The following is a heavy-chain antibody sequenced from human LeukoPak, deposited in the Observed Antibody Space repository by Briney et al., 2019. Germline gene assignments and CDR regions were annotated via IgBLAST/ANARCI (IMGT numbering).Heavy chain of an antibody. J-gene: IGHJ4*02. CDR1: GFMFDDYA. D-gene: IGHD5-24*01. V-gene: IGHV3-43*02. CDR3: VREQFSHTSNYFDN. Sequence: GGSLRLSCAASGFMFDDYAMHWVRQVPGRGLEWVSLISGDGVSSFYADSVKGRFTISRDNNNSSLSLQMRRLTTEDTAFYYRVREQFSHTSNYFDNWGQGILVSVSS. CDR2: ISGDGVSS.